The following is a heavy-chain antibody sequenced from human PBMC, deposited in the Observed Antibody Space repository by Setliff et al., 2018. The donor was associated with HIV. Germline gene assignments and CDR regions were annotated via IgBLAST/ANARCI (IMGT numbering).Heavy chain of an antibody. J-gene: IGHJ4*02. CDR1: GYSISSGYY. CDR2: IYHSGGT. D-gene: IGHD3-3*01. V-gene: IGHV4-38-2*01. Sequence: SETLSLTCAVSGYSISSGYYWGWIRQPPGRGLEWIGNIYHSGGTHYNPSLRSRVTISVDTSKNHFSLKLSSVAAADTAVFYCARVPFTTGFDYWGQGILVTVSS. CDR3: ARVPFTTGFDY.